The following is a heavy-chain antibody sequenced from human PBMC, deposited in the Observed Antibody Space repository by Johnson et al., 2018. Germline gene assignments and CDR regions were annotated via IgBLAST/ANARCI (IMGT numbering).Heavy chain of an antibody. CDR1: GFTFSSYA. CDR2: ISYDGSNK. Sequence: QPGRSLRLSCAASGFTFSSYAMHWVRQAPGKGLEWVAVISYDGSNKYYADSVKGRFTISRDNSKNTLYLQLNSLRAEDTAVYYCARWGTYSGSLGNIFWGQGTMVTVSS. D-gene: IGHD1-26*01. V-gene: IGHV3-30-3*01. J-gene: IGHJ3*01. CDR3: ARWGTYSGSLGNIF.